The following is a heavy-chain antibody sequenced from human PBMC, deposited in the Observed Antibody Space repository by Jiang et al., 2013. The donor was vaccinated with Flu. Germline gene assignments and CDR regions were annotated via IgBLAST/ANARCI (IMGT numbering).Heavy chain of an antibody. Sequence: SNSAAWNWIRQSPSRGLEWLGRTYYRSKWYNDYAVSVKSRITINPDTSKNQFSLQLNSVTPEDTAVYYCARSTVVTEYFDYWGQGTLVTVSS. CDR2: TYYRSKWYN. CDR3: ARSTVVTEYFDY. CDR1: SNSAA. V-gene: IGHV6-1*01. J-gene: IGHJ4*02. D-gene: IGHD4-23*01.